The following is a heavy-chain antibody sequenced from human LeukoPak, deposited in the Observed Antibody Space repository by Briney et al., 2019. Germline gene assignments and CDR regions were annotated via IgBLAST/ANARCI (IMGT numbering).Heavy chain of an antibody. V-gene: IGHV3-21*01. CDR1: GFTFSSYS. CDR3: ATNPYGDYPLNY. J-gene: IGHJ4*02. D-gene: IGHD4-17*01. CDR2: ISSSSSYI. Sequence: GRSLRLSCAASGFTFSSYSMNWVRQAPGKGLEWVSSISSSSSYIYYADSVKGRFTISRDNAKNSLYLQMKSLRAEDTAVYYCATNPYGDYPLNYWGQGTLVTVSS.